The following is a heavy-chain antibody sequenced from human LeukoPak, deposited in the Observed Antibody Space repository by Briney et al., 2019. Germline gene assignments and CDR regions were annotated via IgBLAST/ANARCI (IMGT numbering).Heavy chain of an antibody. CDR1: GFTVSNNY. D-gene: IGHD1-26*01. J-gene: IGHJ4*02. Sequence: GGSLRLSCTASGFTVSNNYTSWVRQAPGKGLEWVSLIYSDGSTYYGDSVKGRFTISRENSKNTLYLQMNSLRAEDTAVYYCARHSGSYYIPGDYWGQGTLVTVSS. CDR2: IYSDGST. CDR3: ARHSGSYYIPGDY. V-gene: IGHV3-53*01.